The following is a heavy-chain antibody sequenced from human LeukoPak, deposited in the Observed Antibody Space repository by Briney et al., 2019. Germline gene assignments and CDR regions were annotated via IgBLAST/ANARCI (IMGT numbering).Heavy chain of an antibody. CDR1: GFTFSGYI. V-gene: IGHV3-30*04. Sequence: PGGSLRLSCAASGFTFSGYIMNRVRQTPGKGLEWVALISHDGSDNYYADSVKGRYTISRDNSKNTLYLKMNTLRAENTALYYCASRADYYGTSGYYFDAFDSWGQGTMVIVPS. CDR3: ASRADYYGTSGYYFDAFDS. CDR2: ISHDGSDN. D-gene: IGHD3-22*01. J-gene: IGHJ3*02.